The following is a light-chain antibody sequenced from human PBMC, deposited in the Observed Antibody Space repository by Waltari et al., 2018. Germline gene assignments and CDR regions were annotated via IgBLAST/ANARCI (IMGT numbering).Light chain of an antibody. Sequence: QSVLPQPPSVSAPPGQRVTIPCSGSSSNVGGNFVTWYQYVPGTAPKLLIYKNNDRPSGVPDRFSASKSGSSASLAIRGLQSDDESDYYCSAWDDSLHGHVFGTGTRLSVL. CDR1: SSNVGGNF. J-gene: IGLJ1*01. CDR3: SAWDDSLHGHV. V-gene: IGLV1-44*01. CDR2: KNN.